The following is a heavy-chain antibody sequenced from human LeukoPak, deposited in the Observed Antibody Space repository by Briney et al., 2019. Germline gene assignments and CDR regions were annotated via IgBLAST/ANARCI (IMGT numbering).Heavy chain of an antibody. V-gene: IGHV4-59*01. Sequence: SETLSLTCTVSGGSISNYYWSWIRQPPGKGLEWIGYIYYSGSTNYNPSLKSRVTMSVDTSKNQFSLKLTSVPAADTAVYYCARGPLLWFGELGYWGQGTLVTVSS. CDR2: IYYSGST. CDR1: GGSISNYY. J-gene: IGHJ4*02. D-gene: IGHD3-10*01. CDR3: ARGPLLWFGELGY.